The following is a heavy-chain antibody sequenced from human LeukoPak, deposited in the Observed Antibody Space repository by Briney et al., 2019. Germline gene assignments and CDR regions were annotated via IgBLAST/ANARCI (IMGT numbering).Heavy chain of an antibody. Sequence: SETLSLTCTVYGGSLSGYFWNWIRQSPGKGLQWMGEINHSGTTNYNPSLESRLTLSLDTSKNLFSLNLRSVTAADAAVYFCARGPYGLDIWGQGTTVTVSS. V-gene: IGHV4-34*01. CDR2: INHSGTT. CDR3: ARGPYGLDI. J-gene: IGHJ6*02. CDR1: GGSLSGYF.